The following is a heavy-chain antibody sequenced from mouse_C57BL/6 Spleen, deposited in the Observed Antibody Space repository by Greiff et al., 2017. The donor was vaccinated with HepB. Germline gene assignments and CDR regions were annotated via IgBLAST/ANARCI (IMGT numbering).Heavy chain of an antibody. D-gene: IGHD2-4*01. CDR3: ARGLYDYDGAWFAY. V-gene: IGHV5-4*03. Sequence: EVNLVESGGGLVKPGGSLKLSCAASGFTFSSYAMSWVRQTPEKRLEWVATISDGGSYTYYPDNVKGRFTISRDNAKNNLYLQMSHLKSEDTAMYYCARGLYDYDGAWFAYWGQGTLVTVSA. CDR1: GFTFSSYA. J-gene: IGHJ3*01. CDR2: ISDGGSYT.